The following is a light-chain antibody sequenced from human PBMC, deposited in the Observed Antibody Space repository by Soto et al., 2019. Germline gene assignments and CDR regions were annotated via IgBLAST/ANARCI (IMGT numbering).Light chain of an antibody. CDR1: VSSM. Sequence: VSSMLAWYQQRPGQVPRLLIYDTSTRAPGISARFSGSGSGTEFTLTISTLQSEDFAVYYCQEYLQWPPGMFGQGTKVDIK. V-gene: IGKV3-15*01. CDR3: QEYLQWPPGM. CDR2: DTS. J-gene: IGKJ1*01.